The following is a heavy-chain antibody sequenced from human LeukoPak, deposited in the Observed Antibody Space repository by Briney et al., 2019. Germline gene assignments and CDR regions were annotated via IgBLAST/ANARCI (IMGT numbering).Heavy chain of an antibody. Sequence: GFLRLSCTASGFVFDERGMTWVRQVPGKGLEWVSGINWSGKSTSYGDPVRGRFTISRDNAKNSLSLQMDSLRAEDTALYYCARAPITSPFYFDYWGQGTLVTVSS. CDR1: GFVFDERG. CDR2: INWSGKST. D-gene: IGHD2-2*01. J-gene: IGHJ4*02. V-gene: IGHV3-20*04. CDR3: ARAPITSPFYFDY.